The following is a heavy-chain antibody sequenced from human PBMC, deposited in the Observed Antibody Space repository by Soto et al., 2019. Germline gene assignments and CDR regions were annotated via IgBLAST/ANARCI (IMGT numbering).Heavy chain of an antibody. D-gene: IGHD2-21*02. Sequence: SETLSLTCTVSGDSVSSFSHYWGWIRQSPGKGLEWIGGVSYSGSTFYKSSLKRQVAISDNTSKRQYSLRLRSVTAADTAVYYCARDLWGYCGTDCYPLDVWGQGTTVTVS. CDR1: GDSVSSFSHY. J-gene: IGHJ6*02. V-gene: IGHV4-39*02. CDR2: VSYSGST. CDR3: ARDLWGYCGTDCYPLDV.